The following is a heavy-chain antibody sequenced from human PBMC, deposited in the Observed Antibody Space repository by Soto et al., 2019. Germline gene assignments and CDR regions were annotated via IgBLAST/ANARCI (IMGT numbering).Heavy chain of an antibody. CDR3: ARTVGYYYGMDV. J-gene: IGHJ6*02. CDR1: GYTFTSYA. CDR2: INAGNGNT. D-gene: IGHD4-17*01. Sequence: QVQLVQSGAEVKKPGASVKVSCKASGYTFTSYAMHWVRQAPGQRLEWMGWINAGNGNTKYSQKFQGRVTVTRDTSASTAYMELSSLRSEDTAVYYCARTVGYYYGMDVWGQGTTVTVSS. V-gene: IGHV1-3*01.